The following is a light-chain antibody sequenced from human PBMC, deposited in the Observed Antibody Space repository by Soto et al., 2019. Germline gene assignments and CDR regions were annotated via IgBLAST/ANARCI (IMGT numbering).Light chain of an antibody. Sequence: ENVLTQSPGTLSLSPGERATLSCRASRTVEKNYLAWYQQRPGQAPRLLVDDATRRVAGIPDRFSGSGSGRDFNLTIRRLEPEDLAVYYCQQCATPPRTFGPGTKVEIK. CDR2: DAT. J-gene: IGKJ1*01. CDR3: QQCATPPRT. CDR1: RTVEKNY. V-gene: IGKV3-20*01.